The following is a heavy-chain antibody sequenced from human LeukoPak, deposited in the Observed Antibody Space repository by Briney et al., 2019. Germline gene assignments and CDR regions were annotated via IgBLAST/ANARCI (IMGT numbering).Heavy chain of an antibody. J-gene: IGHJ4*02. V-gene: IGHV3-48*03. CDR1: GFTFSIYE. CDR2: ISSSGSTI. Sequence: GGSLRLSCAASGFTFSIYEMNWVRQAPGKGLEWISYISSSGSTIYYADSVKGRFTISRDNAKNSLYLQMNSLRAEDTAVYYCARDYYDNSGHFDYWGQGTLVTVSS. D-gene: IGHD3-22*01. CDR3: ARDYYDNSGHFDY.